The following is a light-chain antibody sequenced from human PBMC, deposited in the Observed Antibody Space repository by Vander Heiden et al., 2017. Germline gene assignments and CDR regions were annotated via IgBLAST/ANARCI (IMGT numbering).Light chain of an antibody. V-gene: IGLV1-44*01. J-gene: IGLJ2*01. CDR3: AAWDDSLNGVV. Sequence: HSLLTHPPSPSASPRPTFTISFSGSSSNIGSNTVNWYQQLPGTAPKLLIYSNNQRPSGVPDRFSGSKSGTSASLAISGLQSEDEADYYCAAWDDSLNGVVFGGGTKLTVL. CDR2: SNN. CDR1: SSNIGSNT.